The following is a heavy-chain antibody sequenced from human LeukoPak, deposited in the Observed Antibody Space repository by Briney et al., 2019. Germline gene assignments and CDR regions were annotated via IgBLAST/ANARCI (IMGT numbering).Heavy chain of an antibody. J-gene: IGHJ4*02. Sequence: GGSLRLSCAASRFTFSGYWMSWVRQAPGKGLEWVANIKQDGSETYYVDSVKGRFTISRHTATNTLYLEMNSLRAEDTAVYYCSRDFVGAEDYWGQGTLVTVSS. CDR1: RFTFSGYW. CDR3: SRDFVGAEDY. V-gene: IGHV3-7*01. CDR2: IKQDGSET. D-gene: IGHD3-16*01.